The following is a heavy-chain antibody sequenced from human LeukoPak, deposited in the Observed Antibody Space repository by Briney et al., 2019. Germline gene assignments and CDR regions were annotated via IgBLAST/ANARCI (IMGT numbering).Heavy chain of an antibody. CDR2: IYYSGST. CDR1: GGSISSSRYY. J-gene: IGHJ4*02. Sequence: SETLSLTCTVSGGSISSSRYYWGWIRQPPGKGLEWIGSIYYSGSTYYNPSLKSRVTISVDASKNQFSLKLSSVTAADTAVYYCARHSSSGYYTHFDYWGQGTLVTVSS. V-gene: IGHV4-39*01. CDR3: ARHSSSGYYTHFDY. D-gene: IGHD3-22*01.